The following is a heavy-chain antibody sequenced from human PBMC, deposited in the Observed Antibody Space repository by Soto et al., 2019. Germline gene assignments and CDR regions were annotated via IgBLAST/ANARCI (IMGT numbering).Heavy chain of an antibody. J-gene: IGHJ4*02. Sequence: QVQLQQWGAGLLKPSETLSLTCAVYGGSFSGYYWSWIRQPPGKGLEWIGEINHSGSTNYNPSLKNRVTTSVDTSKNQFSLKLSSVTAADAAVYYCAGLDYGQQYYFDYWGQGTLVTVSS. CDR3: AGLDYGQQYYFDY. D-gene: IGHD3-10*01. CDR1: GGSFSGYY. V-gene: IGHV4-34*01. CDR2: INHSGST.